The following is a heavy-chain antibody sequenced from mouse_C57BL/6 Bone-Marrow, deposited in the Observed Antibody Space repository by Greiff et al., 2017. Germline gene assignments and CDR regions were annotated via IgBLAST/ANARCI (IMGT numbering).Heavy chain of an antibody. CDR3: ARTDWDYGSSYEYFDV. J-gene: IGHJ1*03. V-gene: IGHV14-3*01. D-gene: IGHD1-1*01. Sequence: EVQLKESVAELVRPGASVKLSCTASGFNIKNTYMHWVKQRPEQGLEWIGRIDPANGNTKYAPKFEGKATITADTSSNTAYLQLSSLTSEDTAIYYCARTDWDYGSSYEYFDVWGTGTTVTVSS. CDR2: IDPANGNT. CDR1: GFNIKNTY.